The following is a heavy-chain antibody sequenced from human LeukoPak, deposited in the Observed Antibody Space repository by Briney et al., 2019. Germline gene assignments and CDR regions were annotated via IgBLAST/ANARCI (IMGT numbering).Heavy chain of an antibody. CDR1: GGSFSGYY. D-gene: IGHD3-10*01. CDR2: INHSGST. CDR3: ARRFYYGSGESKFYYYYYYGMDV. V-gene: IGHV4-34*01. J-gene: IGHJ6*02. Sequence: SETLSLTCAVYGGSFSGYYWSWIRQPPGKGLEWIGEINHSGSTNYNPSLKSRVTISVDTSKNQFSLKLSSVTAADTAVYYCARRFYYGSGESKFYYYYYYGMDVWGQGTTVTASS.